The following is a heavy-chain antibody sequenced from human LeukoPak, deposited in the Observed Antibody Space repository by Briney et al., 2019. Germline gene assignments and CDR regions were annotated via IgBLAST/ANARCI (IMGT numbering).Heavy chain of an antibody. D-gene: IGHD1-26*01. V-gene: IGHV5-51*01. CDR2: IYPGDSDT. Sequence: GESLKISCKGSGYSFTSYWIGWVRQMPGKGLEWMGIIYPGDSDTRYSPSFQGQVTISADKSISTAYLQWSSLKASDTAMYYCARGVGATAPHYYYYYMDVWGKGTTVTVSS. CDR3: ARGVGATAPHYYYYYMDV. J-gene: IGHJ6*03. CDR1: GYSFTSYW.